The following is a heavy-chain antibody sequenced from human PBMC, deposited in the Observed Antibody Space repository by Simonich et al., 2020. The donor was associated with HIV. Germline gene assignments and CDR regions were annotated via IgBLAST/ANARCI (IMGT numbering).Heavy chain of an antibody. CDR3: AREGAMLDDAFDV. D-gene: IGHD3-10*02. CDR2: INPKRGGA. V-gene: IGHV1-2*02. J-gene: IGHJ3*01. CDR1: GYTFTDNP. Sequence: QVQLVQSGAEVKNPGASVKVSCKASGYTFTDNPMHWVRQAPGQGLEWMGWINPKRGGADYEQNFKGRVTMTRDTSMSTAYMELSSLTSDDTAVYFCAREGAMLDDAFDVWGQGTMLTVSS.